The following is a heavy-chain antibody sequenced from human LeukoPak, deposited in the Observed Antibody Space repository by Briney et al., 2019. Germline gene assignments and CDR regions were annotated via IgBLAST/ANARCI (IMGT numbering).Heavy chain of an antibody. CDR1: GYTFTSYY. D-gene: IGHD2-21*02. CDR3: AREQRGFQAYCGGDCYFDY. J-gene: IGHJ4*02. Sequence: ASVKVSCKASGYTFTSYYMHWVRQAPGQGLEWMGIINPSGGSTSYAQKFQGRVTMTRDTSTSTVYMELSSLRSEDTAVYYCAREQRGFQAYCGGDCYFDYWGQGTLVTVSS. CDR2: INPSGGST. V-gene: IGHV1-46*01.